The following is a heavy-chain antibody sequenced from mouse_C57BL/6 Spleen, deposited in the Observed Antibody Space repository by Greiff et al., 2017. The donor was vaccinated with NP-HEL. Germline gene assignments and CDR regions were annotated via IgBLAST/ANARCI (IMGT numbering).Heavy chain of an antibody. Sequence: EVKVVESGGGLVQPGGSMKLSCVASGFTFSNYWMNWVRQSPEKGLEWVAQIRLKSDNYATHYAESVKGRFTISRDDSKSSVYLQMNNLRAEDTGIYYCAADYYDYDGAYWGQGTLVTVSA. CDR2: IRLKSDNYAT. D-gene: IGHD2-4*01. CDR3: AADYYDYDGAY. V-gene: IGHV6-3*01. CDR1: GFTFSNYW. J-gene: IGHJ3*01.